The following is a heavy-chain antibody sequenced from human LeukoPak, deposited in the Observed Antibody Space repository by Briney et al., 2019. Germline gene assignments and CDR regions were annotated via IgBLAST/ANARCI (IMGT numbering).Heavy chain of an antibody. CDR2: LYSSGYT. Sequence: GGSLTLSCAASGFSVTSNYMSWVRQAPGKGLEWVSVLYSSGYTKYADSVKGRFSISRDTSENTLSLQMNSLRAEDSAVYYCAAKGNGYTGTYVFAHWGRGTLVTVTS. V-gene: IGHV3-66*01. CDR3: AAKGNGYTGTYVFAH. D-gene: IGHD5-12*01. CDR1: GFSVTSNY. J-gene: IGHJ4*02.